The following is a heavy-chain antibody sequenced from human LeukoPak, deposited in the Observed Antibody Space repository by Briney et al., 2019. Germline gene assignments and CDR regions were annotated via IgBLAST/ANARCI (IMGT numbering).Heavy chain of an antibody. CDR3: ARDPPYSSSLTEYFQH. V-gene: IGHV3-48*01. D-gene: IGHD6-13*01. CDR2: ISSSSSTI. J-gene: IGHJ1*01. CDR1: GFTFSSYS. Sequence: GGSLRLSCAASGFTFSSYSMNWVRQAPGKGLEWVSYISSSSSTIYYADSVKGRFTISRDNAKNSLYLQMNSLRAEDTAVYYCARDPPYSSSLTEYFQHWGQGTLVTVSS.